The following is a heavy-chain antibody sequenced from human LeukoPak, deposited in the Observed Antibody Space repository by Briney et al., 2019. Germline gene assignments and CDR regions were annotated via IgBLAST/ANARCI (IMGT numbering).Heavy chain of an antibody. D-gene: IGHD6-13*01. V-gene: IGHV3-30*18. CDR2: ISYDGSNK. CDR1: GFTFSSYG. Sequence: GGSLRLSCAASGFTFSSYGMHWVRQAPGKGLEWVAVISYDGSNKYYADSVKGRFTISRDNSKNTLYLQMNSLRAEDTAVYYCAKGGVRAAASDYWGQGTLVTVSS. CDR3: AKGGVRAAASDY. J-gene: IGHJ4*02.